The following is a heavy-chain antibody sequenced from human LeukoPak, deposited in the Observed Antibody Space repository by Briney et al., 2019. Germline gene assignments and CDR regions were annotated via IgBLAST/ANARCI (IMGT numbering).Heavy chain of an antibody. D-gene: IGHD1-26*01. V-gene: IGHV3-9*01. CDR2: ISWNSGSI. CDR1: GFTFDDYA. J-gene: IGHJ4*02. CDR3: ASGSYSPSYFDY. Sequence: AGRSLRLSCAASGFTFDDYAMHWVRQAPGKGLEWVAGISWNSGSIGYADSVKGRFTISRDNAKNSLYLQRNSVRAEDTALYYWASGSYSPSYFDYWGQGTLVTLSS.